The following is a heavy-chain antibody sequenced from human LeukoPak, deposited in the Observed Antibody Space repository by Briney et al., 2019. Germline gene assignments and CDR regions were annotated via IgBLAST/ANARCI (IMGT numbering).Heavy chain of an antibody. J-gene: IGHJ4*02. D-gene: IGHD5-12*01. V-gene: IGHV3-21*01. CDR2: ISSSSSYI. CDR1: GFIFSTYT. CDR3: ARGPGGYHNT. Sequence: GALRLSCAASGFIFSTYTMNWVRQAPGKGLEWVSSISSSSSYIYYADSVKGRFTISRDNSKNTLYLQMNSLRAEDTAVYYCARGPGGYHNTGGQGTLVTVSS.